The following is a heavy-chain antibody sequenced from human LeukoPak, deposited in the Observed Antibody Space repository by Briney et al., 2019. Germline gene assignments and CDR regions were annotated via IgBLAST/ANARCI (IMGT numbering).Heavy chain of an antibody. D-gene: IGHD1-14*01. CDR3: VKDATPRNGIWDYFDL. CDR1: GIRLSNYG. Sequence: GGSLRLSCVVSGIRLSNYGMSWVRQAPGKGLEWVSGISESGGGTNYADSVKGRFTISRDNSLNTLYLQMNSLRGEDTAIYYCVKDATPRNGIWDYFDLWGQGALVTVSS. CDR2: ISESGGGT. J-gene: IGHJ4*02. V-gene: IGHV3-23*01.